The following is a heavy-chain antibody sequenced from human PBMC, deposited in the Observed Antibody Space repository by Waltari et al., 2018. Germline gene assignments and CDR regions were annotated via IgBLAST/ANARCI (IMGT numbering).Heavy chain of an antibody. CDR2: IITNTGNP. CDR1: GYTFHSYA. Sequence: QVQLVPSGSELKKPGASVKVSCKASGYTFHSYAMTWLRQAPGQGLEWMGWIITNTGNPTYAQGFTGRFVFSLDTSVSTAYLQISSLKAEDTAVYYCARDLSSKRENYWGQGTLVTVSS. V-gene: IGHV7-4-1*02. D-gene: IGHD4-4*01. J-gene: IGHJ4*02. CDR3: ARDLSSKRENY.